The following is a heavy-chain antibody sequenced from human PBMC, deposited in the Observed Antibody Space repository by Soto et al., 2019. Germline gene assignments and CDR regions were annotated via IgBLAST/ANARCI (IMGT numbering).Heavy chain of an antibody. CDR3: ARDRVYYDFWSGYFGYFDY. CDR1: GFTFSSYA. CDR2: ISGSGGST. J-gene: IGHJ4*02. V-gene: IGHV3-23*01. D-gene: IGHD3-3*01. Sequence: EVQLLESGGGLVQPGGSLRLSCAASGFTFSSYAMSWVRQAPGKGLEWVSAISGSGGSTYYADSVKGRFTISRDNSKNTLYLQMNSLRAEDTAVYYCARDRVYYDFWSGYFGYFDYWGQGTLVTVSS.